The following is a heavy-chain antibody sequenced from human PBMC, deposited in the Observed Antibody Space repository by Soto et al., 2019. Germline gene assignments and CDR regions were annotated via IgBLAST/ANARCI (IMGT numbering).Heavy chain of an antibody. Sequence: PGGSLRLSCAASGFTFSSYSMNWVRQAPGKGLEWVSYISSSSRTIYYADSVKGRFTISRDNAKNSLYLQMNSLRAEDTAVYYCARDRHYYDSSGYYYFDYWGQGTLVTVSS. D-gene: IGHD3-22*01. CDR1: GFTFSSYS. V-gene: IGHV3-48*01. J-gene: IGHJ4*02. CDR2: ISSSSRTI. CDR3: ARDRHYYDSSGYYYFDY.